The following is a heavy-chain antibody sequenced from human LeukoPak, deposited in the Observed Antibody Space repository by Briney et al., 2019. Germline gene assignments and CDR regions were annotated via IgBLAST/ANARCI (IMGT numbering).Heavy chain of an antibody. D-gene: IGHD3-22*01. V-gene: IGHV3-7*01. CDR1: GFTFSDYY. Sequence: GGSLRLSCAASGFTFSDYYMSWIRQAPGRGLEWVANIKQDGSEKYYLDSVKGRFTISRDNAKNSLCLQMNSLRAEDTAVYYCASGRFYDTSGYRPFDYWGQGTLVTVSS. J-gene: IGHJ4*02. CDR2: IKQDGSEK. CDR3: ASGRFYDTSGYRPFDY.